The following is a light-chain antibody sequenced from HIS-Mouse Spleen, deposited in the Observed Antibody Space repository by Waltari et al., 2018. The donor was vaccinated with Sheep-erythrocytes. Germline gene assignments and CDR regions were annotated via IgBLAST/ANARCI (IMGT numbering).Light chain of an antibody. CDR2: EAS. CDR1: QSVSSY. V-gene: IGKV3-11*01. J-gene: IGKJ4*01. Sequence: EIVLTQSPATLSLSPGERANLSFRASQSVSSYLAWYQQKPGQAPRLLIYEASNMATGIPARFSGSGSGTDFTLTISSLEPEDFAVYYCQQRSNWLTFGGGTKVEIK. CDR3: QQRSNWLT.